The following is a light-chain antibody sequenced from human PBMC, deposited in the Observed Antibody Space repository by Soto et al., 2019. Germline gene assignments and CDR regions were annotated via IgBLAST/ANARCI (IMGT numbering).Light chain of an antibody. V-gene: IGKV3-11*01. Sequence: EIVLTQSPSTLSLSPGESATLSCRASQSVSSYLAWYQQKPGQAPRLLIYDASNRATGIPTRFSGSGSGTDFTLTISSLEPEDFAVYYCQQYGSSSGTFGQGTKVDIK. CDR2: DAS. J-gene: IGKJ1*01. CDR3: QQYGSSSGT. CDR1: QSVSSY.